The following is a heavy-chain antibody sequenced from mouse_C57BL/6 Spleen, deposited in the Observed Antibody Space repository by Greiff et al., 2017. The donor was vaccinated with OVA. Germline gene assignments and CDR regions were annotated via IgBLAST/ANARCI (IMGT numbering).Heavy chain of an antibody. CDR3: ARSGECYGGSYYAMDY. J-gene: IGHJ4*01. V-gene: IGHV1-72*01. D-gene: IGHD1-1*02. CDR2: IDPNSGGT. CDR1: GYTFTSYW. Sequence: QVQLQQPGAELVKPGASVKLSCKASGYTFTSYWMHWVKQRPGRGLEWIGRIDPNSGGTKYNEKFKSKATLTVDKSSSTAYMQLNSLTSEDSAVYYCARSGECYGGSYYAMDYWGQGTSVTVSS.